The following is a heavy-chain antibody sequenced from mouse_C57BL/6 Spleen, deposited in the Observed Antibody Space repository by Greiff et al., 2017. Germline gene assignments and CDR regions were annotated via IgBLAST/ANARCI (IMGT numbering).Heavy chain of an antibody. Sequence: VKVVESGAELARPGASVKLSCKASGYTFTSYGISWVKQRTGQGLEWIGEIYPRSGNTYYNEKFKGKATLTADKSSSTAYMELRSLTSEDSAVYFCARRGGFDYWGQGTTLTVSS. V-gene: IGHV1-81*01. CDR3: ARRGGFDY. J-gene: IGHJ2*01. CDR2: IYPRSGNT. CDR1: GYTFTSYG.